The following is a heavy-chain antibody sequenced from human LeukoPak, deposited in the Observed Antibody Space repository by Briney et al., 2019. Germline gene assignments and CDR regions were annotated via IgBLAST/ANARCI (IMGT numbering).Heavy chain of an antibody. CDR3: VCCNAWYYFDF. Sequence: PSETLSLTCTVSGGSISSSNYYWGWIRQPPGKGLEWIGNIYYSGRTYYNPSLKSRVTISVDTSKTHFTLKLSSVTAASTAEYYCVCCNAWYYFDFWGQGTLVTVSS. CDR1: GGSISSSNYY. V-gene: IGHV4-39*02. CDR2: IYYSGRT. D-gene: IGHD2-2*01. J-gene: IGHJ4*02.